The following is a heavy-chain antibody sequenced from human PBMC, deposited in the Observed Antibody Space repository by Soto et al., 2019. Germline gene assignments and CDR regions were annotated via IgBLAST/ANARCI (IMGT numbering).Heavy chain of an antibody. V-gene: IGHV3-7*01. CDR1: GFTFSAYW. D-gene: IGHD6-13*01. CDR2: IKQDGSEK. Sequence: EVQLVESGGGLVQPGGSLRLSCAASGFTFSAYWMSWVRQAPGKGLEWVANIKQDGSEKYYVDSVKGRFTISRDNAKNSLCLQMNSLSAEDTAVYYCARARQLAYFDIWGQGTMVTVSS. J-gene: IGHJ3*02. CDR3: ARARQLAYFDI.